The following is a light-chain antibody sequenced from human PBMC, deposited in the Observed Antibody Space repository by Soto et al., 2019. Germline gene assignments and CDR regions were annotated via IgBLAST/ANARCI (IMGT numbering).Light chain of an antibody. CDR2: DVS. CDR3: CSYAGSYTYV. CDR1: SSDVGGYNY. V-gene: IGLV2-11*01. J-gene: IGLJ1*01. Sequence: QPALTQPRSVSGSPGQSVTISCTGTSSDVGGYNYVSWYQQHPGKAPKLMIYDVSKRPSGVPDRFSGSKSGNTASLTISGLQAEDESEYYCCSYAGSYTYVFGTGTKVT.